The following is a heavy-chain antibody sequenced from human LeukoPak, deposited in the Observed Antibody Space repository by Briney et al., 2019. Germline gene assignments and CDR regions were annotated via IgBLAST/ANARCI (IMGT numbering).Heavy chain of an antibody. CDR3: ARLDGSGSSWYPYYFDY. D-gene: IGHD6-13*01. CDR1: GGTFSSYA. V-gene: IGHV1-69*01. J-gene: IGHJ4*02. Sequence: ASVKVSCKASGGTFSSYAISWVRQAPGQGLEWMGGIIPIFGTANYAQKFQVRVTITADESTSTAYMELSSLRSEDTAVYYCARLDGSGSSWYPYYFDYWGQGTLVTVSS. CDR2: IIPIFGTA.